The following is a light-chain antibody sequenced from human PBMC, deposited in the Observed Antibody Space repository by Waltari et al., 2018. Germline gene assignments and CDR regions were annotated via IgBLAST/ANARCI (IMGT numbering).Light chain of an antibody. CDR1: QSISYSSNNKNY. J-gene: IGKJ5*01. V-gene: IGKV4-1*01. CDR2: WTS. Sequence: DIVMTQSLDFLAVSLGERVPINCKSSQSISYSSNNKNYLAWYQQKPGQPPKLLFYWTSTRGSGVPDRFSGSGSGTDFTLTISSLQAEDVAVYYCQQYYSSPITFGQGTRLEIK. CDR3: QQYYSSPIT.